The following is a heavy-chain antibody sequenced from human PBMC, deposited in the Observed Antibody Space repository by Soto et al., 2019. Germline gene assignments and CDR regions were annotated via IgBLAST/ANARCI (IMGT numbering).Heavy chain of an antibody. CDR2: INTDGSTI. V-gene: IGHV3-74*01. CDR3: TRDWRGRLREAFDI. CDR1: GCTFSSYG. J-gene: IGHJ3*02. Sequence: EVQLVESGGGLVKPGGSLRLSCEASGCTFSSYGMHWVRQAPGKGLVCVSRINTDGSTITYADSVKGRFTITRDNAKGTLYLQMNNLRAEDTAVYFCTRDWRGRLREAFDIWGQGTMVTVSS. D-gene: IGHD4-17*01.